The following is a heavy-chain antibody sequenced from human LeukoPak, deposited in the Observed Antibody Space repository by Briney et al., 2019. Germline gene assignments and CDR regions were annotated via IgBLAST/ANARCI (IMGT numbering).Heavy chain of an antibody. J-gene: IGHJ4*02. CDR2: IWYDGSNK. V-gene: IGHV3-30*02. D-gene: IGHD3-3*01. CDR1: GFTFSSYG. CDR3: AKERRYYDFWSGLIDY. Sequence: PGGSLRLSCAASGFTFSSYGMHWVRQAPGKGLEWVAVIWYDGSNKYYADSVKGRFTISRDNSKNTLYLQMNSLRAEDTAVYCCAKERRYYDFWSGLIDYWGQGTLVTVSS.